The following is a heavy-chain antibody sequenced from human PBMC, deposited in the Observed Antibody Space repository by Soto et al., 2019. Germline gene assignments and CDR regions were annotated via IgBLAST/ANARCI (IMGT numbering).Heavy chain of an antibody. CDR2: IYYSGST. V-gene: IGHV4-39*01. CDR3: GRPSGDYYYYYMDV. Sequence: PSETLSLTCAVSGDSISSYFWSWIRQPPGKGLEWIGSIYYSGSTYYSPSLKSRVTISVDTSKNQFSLKLSSVTAADTAVYYCGRPSGDYYYYYMDVWGKGTTVTVSS. CDR1: GDSISSYF. J-gene: IGHJ6*03. D-gene: IGHD3-16*01.